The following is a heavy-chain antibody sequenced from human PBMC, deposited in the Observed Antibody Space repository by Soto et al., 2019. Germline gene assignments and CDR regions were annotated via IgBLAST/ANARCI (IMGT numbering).Heavy chain of an antibody. CDR2: INSNSGGT. CDR1: GYTFTGYY. Sequence: QVQLVQSGAEGKKPGASVKVSCKASGYTFTGYYMHWVRQAAGQGLEGMGWINSNSGGTHYAQKFQGRVTMTRDTSSSTAYMELSRLRSDDTALYYCARDVAERVVRGFIIRHYYYYGMDVWGQATTVTVSS. J-gene: IGHJ6*02. V-gene: IGHV1-2*02. D-gene: IGHD3-10*01. CDR3: ARDVAERVVRGFIIRHYYYYGMDV.